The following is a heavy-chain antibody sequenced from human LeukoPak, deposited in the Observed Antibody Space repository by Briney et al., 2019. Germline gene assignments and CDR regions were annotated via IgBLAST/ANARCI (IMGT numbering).Heavy chain of an antibody. CDR1: GGSISTYY. Sequence: SETLSLTCTVSGGSISTYYWSWIRQPPGKGLEWVAYIYYNGDTNYNPSFKSRVTISVDTSKNQFSLKLSSVTAADTAVYYCARDRAAAGTNSFDYWGQGTLVTVTS. J-gene: IGHJ4*02. CDR2: IYYNGDT. V-gene: IGHV4-59*12. D-gene: IGHD6-13*01. CDR3: ARDRAAAGTNSFDY.